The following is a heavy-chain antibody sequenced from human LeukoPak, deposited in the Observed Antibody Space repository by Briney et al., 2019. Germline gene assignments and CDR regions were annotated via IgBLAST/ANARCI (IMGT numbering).Heavy chain of an antibody. D-gene: IGHD2-21*01. Sequence: ASVKVSCKSSGYSFTDYYMHWVRQAPGQGLEWMGWINPNSGGTSSAQKFQGRVTMTRDTSITTVYMEVSWLTSDDTAIYYCARADRLDGGPYLIGPWGQGTLVTVSS. J-gene: IGHJ5*02. CDR1: GYSFTDYY. V-gene: IGHV1-2*02. CDR2: INPNSGGT. CDR3: ARADRLDGGPYLIGP.